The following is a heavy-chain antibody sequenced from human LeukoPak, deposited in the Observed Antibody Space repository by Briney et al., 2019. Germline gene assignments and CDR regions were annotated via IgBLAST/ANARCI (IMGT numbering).Heavy chain of an antibody. CDR1: GGSISNYY. D-gene: IGHD3-3*01. CDR3: ARRNYDFWSGYAFDI. V-gene: IGHV4-59*08. J-gene: IGHJ3*02. Sequence: PSETLSLTCTVSGGSISNYYWSWIRQPPEKGLEWIGYIYYTGSTNYNPSLKSRVTISVDTSKNQFSPKLSSVTAADTAVYYCARRNYDFWSGYAFDIWGQGTMVTVSS. CDR2: IYYTGST.